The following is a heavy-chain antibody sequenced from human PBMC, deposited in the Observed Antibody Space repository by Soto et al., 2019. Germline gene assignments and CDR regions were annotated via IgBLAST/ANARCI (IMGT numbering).Heavy chain of an antibody. CDR1: GGTFSSYA. CDR3: ATGGYSYGPANLMGSYYYYYGMDV. CDR2: IIPIFGTA. J-gene: IGHJ6*02. D-gene: IGHD5-18*01. Sequence: QVQLVQSGAEVKKPGSSVKVSCKASGGTFSSYAISWVRQAPGQGLEWMGGIIPIFGTANYAQKFQGRVTITADESTSTAYMELSSLRAEDTAVYYCATGGYSYGPANLMGSYYYYYGMDVWGQGTTVTVSS. V-gene: IGHV1-69*12.